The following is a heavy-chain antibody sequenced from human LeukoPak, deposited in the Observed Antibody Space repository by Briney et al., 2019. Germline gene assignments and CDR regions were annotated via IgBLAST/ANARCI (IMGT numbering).Heavy chain of an antibody. J-gene: IGHJ4*02. CDR3: GRGKDIVLMVYARERGIDY. CDR1: GGSFSGYY. Sequence: KPSETLSLTCAVYGGSFSGYYWSWIRQPPGKGLEWIGEINHSGSTNYNPSLKSRVTISVDTSKNQFSLKLSSVTAADTAVYYCGRGKDIVLMVYARERGIDYWGQGTLVTVSS. CDR2: INHSGST. V-gene: IGHV4-34*01. D-gene: IGHD2-8*01.